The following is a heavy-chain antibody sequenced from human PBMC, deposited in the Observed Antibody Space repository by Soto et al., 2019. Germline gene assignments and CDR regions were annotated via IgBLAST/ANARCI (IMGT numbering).Heavy chain of an antibody. D-gene: IGHD4-17*01. CDR2: IYYSGST. CDR1: GGSISRYY. Sequence: QVQLQESGPGLVKPSETLSLTCTVSGGSISRYYWSWIRQPPGKGLEWIGYIYYSGSTNYNPSLKSRVTISVDTSKNQFSLKLSSVTAADTAVYYCARVGDGDYVVDPWGQGTLVTVSS. J-gene: IGHJ5*02. V-gene: IGHV4-59*01. CDR3: ARVGDGDYVVDP.